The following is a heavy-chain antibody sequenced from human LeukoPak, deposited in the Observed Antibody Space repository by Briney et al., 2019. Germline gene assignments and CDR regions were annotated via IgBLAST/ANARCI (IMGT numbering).Heavy chain of an antibody. V-gene: IGHV1-18*01. Sequence: RAASVKVSCKASGYTFTSSGISWVRQAPGQGLEWMGWISTYNDNTIYAQKLLGRVTMTTDTSTSTAYMELRSLRSDDTAVYYCARDSTTKYFDLWGRGTLVTVSS. CDR2: ISTYNDNT. D-gene: IGHD4-17*01. CDR3: ARDSTTKYFDL. J-gene: IGHJ2*01. CDR1: GYTFTSSG.